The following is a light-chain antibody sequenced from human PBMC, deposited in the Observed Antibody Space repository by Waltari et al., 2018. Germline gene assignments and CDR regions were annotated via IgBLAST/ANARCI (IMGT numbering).Light chain of an antibody. CDR1: SSDTGNFNS. Sequence: QSALTQPASVSGSPGQSLTISCTGTSSDTGNFNSVSCYQQHPGKAPKLMIFEVTNRPSGISNRFSGSKSDNTAFLTISGLQAEDEADYYCSSYSSSTSLCVFGTGTKVTVL. CDR3: SSYSSSTSLCV. V-gene: IGLV2-14*01. CDR2: EVT. J-gene: IGLJ1*01.